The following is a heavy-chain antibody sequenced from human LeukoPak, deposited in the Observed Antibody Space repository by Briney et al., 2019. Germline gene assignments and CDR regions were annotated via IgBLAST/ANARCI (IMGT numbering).Heavy chain of an antibody. CDR1: GYTFTSYG. CDR2: ISAYNGNT. CDR3: ARVSSRGIAARPDPRDAFDI. V-gene: IGHV1-18*01. D-gene: IGHD6-6*01. J-gene: IGHJ3*02. Sequence: ASVKVSCKASGYTFTSYGISWVRQAPGQGLEWMGWISAYNGNTNYAQKLQGRVTMTTDTSTSTAYMELRSLRSDDTAVYYGARVSSRGIAARPDPRDAFDIWGQGTMVTVSS.